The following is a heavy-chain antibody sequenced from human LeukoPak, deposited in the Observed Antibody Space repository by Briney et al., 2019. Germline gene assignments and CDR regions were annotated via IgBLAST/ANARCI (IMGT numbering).Heavy chain of an antibody. D-gene: IGHD3-22*01. J-gene: IGHJ4*02. CDR2: ISWNSGSI. V-gene: IGHV3-9*01. Sequence: GGSLRLSCAASGFTFDDYAMHWARQAPGKGLEWVSGISWNSGSIGYADSVKGRFTISRDNAKNSLYLQMNSLRAEDTALYYCAKDRGTYYYDSSGYYDYWGQGTLVTVSS. CDR3: AKDRGTYYYDSSGYYDY. CDR1: GFTFDDYA.